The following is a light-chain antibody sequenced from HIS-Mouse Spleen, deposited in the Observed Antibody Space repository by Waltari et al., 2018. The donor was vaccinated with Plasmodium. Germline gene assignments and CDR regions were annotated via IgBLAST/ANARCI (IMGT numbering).Light chain of an antibody. CDR3: QAWDSSTVV. Sequence: SYELTQPPSVSVSPGQTASITCSGAKLGDKYACWYQQKPGQSPVLVIYQDSTRPSGSPERFSGSNSGNTATLTISGTQAMDEADYYCQAWDSSTVVFGGGTKLTVL. V-gene: IGLV3-1*01. CDR1: KLGDKY. J-gene: IGLJ2*01. CDR2: QDS.